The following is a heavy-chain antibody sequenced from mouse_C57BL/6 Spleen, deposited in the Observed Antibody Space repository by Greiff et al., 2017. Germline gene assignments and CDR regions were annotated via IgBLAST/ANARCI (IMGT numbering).Heavy chain of an antibody. CDR2: ISGGGGNT. V-gene: IGHV5-9*04. Sequence: EVKLVESGGGLVKPGGSLKLSCAASGFTFSSYTMSWVRQTPEKRLEWVATISGGGGNTYYPDSVKGRSTISRDNAKNTLYLQMSSLRSEDTAVYYCARRGLLYYYAMDYWGQGTSVTVSS. CDR3: ARRGLLYYYAMDY. D-gene: IGHD2-3*01. CDR1: GFTFSSYT. J-gene: IGHJ4*01.